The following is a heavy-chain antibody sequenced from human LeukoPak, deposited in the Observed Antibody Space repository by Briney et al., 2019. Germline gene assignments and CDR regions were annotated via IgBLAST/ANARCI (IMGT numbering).Heavy chain of an antibody. J-gene: IGHJ6*02. D-gene: IGHD2-15*01. Sequence: GASVKVSCKASGYTFTGYYMHWVRQAPGQGLEWMGWINPNSGGTNYAQKFQGRVTMTRDTSISTAYMELSRLRSDDTAVYYCAGPKTFITPGSAYYYYAMDVWGQGTTVTVS. V-gene: IGHV1-2*02. CDR1: GYTFTGYY. CDR3: AGPKTFITPGSAYYYYAMDV. CDR2: INPNSGGT.